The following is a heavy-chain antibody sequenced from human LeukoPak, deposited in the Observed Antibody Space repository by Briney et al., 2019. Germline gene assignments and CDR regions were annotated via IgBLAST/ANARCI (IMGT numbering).Heavy chain of an antibody. Sequence: ASVKVSCKASGYTFTSYGISWVRQAPGQGLEWMGWISAYNGNTNYAQKLQGRVTMTTDTSTSTAYMELRSLRSDDTAVYYCARGLGYDFWSGYYTGSTNWFDPWGQGTLVTVSS. CDR1: GYTFTSYG. J-gene: IGHJ5*02. D-gene: IGHD3-3*01. V-gene: IGHV1-18*01. CDR2: ISAYNGNT. CDR3: ARGLGYDFWSGYYTGSTNWFDP.